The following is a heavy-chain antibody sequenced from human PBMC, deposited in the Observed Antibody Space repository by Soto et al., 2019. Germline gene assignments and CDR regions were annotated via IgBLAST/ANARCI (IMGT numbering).Heavy chain of an antibody. J-gene: IGHJ5*02. CDR3: ARGLIAVAGTRLSWFDP. CDR1: GGSFSGYY. Sequence: SETLSLTCAVYGGSFSGYYWSWIRQPPGKGLEGIGEINHSGSTNYNPSLKSRVTISVDTSKNQFSLRLSSVTAADTAVYYCARGLIAVAGTRLSWFDPWGQGTLVTVSS. V-gene: IGHV4-34*01. D-gene: IGHD6-19*01. CDR2: INHSGST.